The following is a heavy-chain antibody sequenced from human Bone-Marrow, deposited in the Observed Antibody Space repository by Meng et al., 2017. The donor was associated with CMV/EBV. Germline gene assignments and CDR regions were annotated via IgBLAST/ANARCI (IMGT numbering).Heavy chain of an antibody. Sequence: SVKVSCKASGGTFSSYAISWVRQAPGQGLEWMGGIIPIFGTANYAQKFQGRVTITTDESTSTAYMELSSLRSEDTAVYYCARHTEVITIFGVVPPTPYYYYYYGMDVWGQGTTVTGSS. CDR3: ARHTEVITIFGVVPPTPYYYYYYGMDV. CDR1: GGTFSSYA. CDR2: IIPIFGTA. J-gene: IGHJ6*02. D-gene: IGHD3-3*01. V-gene: IGHV1-69*05.